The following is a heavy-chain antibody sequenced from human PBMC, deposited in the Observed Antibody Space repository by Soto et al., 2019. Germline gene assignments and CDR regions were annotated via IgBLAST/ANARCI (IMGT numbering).Heavy chain of an antibody. Sequence: VESLKISCKASGYSFTNYWIGWVRQMPGKGLEWMGVIYPGDSDTKYSPSFQGQVTISADKSISTAYLQWSSLKASDTAMYYCARLEDERWGSQDWFAPTGQGTLVIVSS. CDR2: IYPGDSDT. CDR3: ARLEDERWGSQDWFAP. V-gene: IGHV5-51*01. D-gene: IGHD3-16*01. CDR1: GYSFTNYW. J-gene: IGHJ5*02.